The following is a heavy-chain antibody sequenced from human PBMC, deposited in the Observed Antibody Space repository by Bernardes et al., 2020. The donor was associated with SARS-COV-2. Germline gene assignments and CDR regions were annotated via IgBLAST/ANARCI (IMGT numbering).Heavy chain of an antibody. Sequence: LSPTRTIAGGAMSGYYLTWLRPSAEKGLEFIGRIYSSGSTNYSPSLKSRVTMSLDMSNNQFSLRLHSVTAADTAVYYCAKDGDGRWLDYYDYGGQGTLVTVSS. V-gene: IGHV4-4*07. J-gene: IGHJ4*02. D-gene: IGHD4-17*01. CDR1: GGAMSGYY. CDR3: AKDGDGRWLDYYDY. CDR2: IYSSGST.